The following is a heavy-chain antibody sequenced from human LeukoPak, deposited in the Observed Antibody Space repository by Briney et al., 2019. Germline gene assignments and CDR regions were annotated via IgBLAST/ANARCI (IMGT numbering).Heavy chain of an antibody. Sequence: PGGSLRLSCAASGFIFSSYGMHWVRQAPGKGLEWVAVISYDGSNKYYADSVKGRFTISRDNSKNTLYLQMNSLRAEDTAVYYCAKDLVAAAGTGWFDPWGQGTLVTVSS. CDR3: AKDLVAAAGTGWFDP. CDR2: ISYDGSNK. CDR1: GFIFSSYG. V-gene: IGHV3-30*18. D-gene: IGHD6-13*01. J-gene: IGHJ5*02.